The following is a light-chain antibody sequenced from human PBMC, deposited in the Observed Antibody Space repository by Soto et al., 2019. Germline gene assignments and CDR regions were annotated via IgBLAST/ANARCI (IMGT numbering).Light chain of an antibody. CDR2: KAS. Sequence: DIQMTQSPSTLSASVGDTVIITCRASQSIGSSLAWYQQKPGKAPNLLIYKASNLESGVPSRFSGSESETEFTLTISSVQPDDFATYYCQQYYNFWTFGQGTKVEIK. J-gene: IGKJ1*01. V-gene: IGKV1-5*03. CDR1: QSIGSS. CDR3: QQYYNFWT.